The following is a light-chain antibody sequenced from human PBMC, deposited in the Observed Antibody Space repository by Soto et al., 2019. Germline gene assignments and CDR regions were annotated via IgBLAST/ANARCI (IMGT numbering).Light chain of an antibody. Sequence: DIQMTQSPSSLSASVGDRVTITCRASQTISTSLNWYQNKPGKAPKVLIFGASGLQSGFPSRFSGSGSGTDFTLTISRLQPEDFATYYCQQSSSAPLTFGGVTKVEIK. CDR3: QQSSSAPLT. V-gene: IGKV1-39*01. J-gene: IGKJ4*01. CDR1: QTISTS. CDR2: GAS.